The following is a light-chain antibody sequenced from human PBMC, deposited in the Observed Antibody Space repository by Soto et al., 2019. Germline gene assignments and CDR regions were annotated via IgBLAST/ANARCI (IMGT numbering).Light chain of an antibody. CDR2: EVS. Sequence: QSALTQPASVSGSHGQSIAISCTGTSSDIGSYHYVSWYQQHPGKAPKLIIYEVSNRPSGVSDRFSGSKSGNTASLTISGLQAEDEADYYCSSYASRGTIVFVGGTKVTVL. CDR3: SSYASRGTIV. CDR1: SSDIGSYHY. J-gene: IGLJ2*01. V-gene: IGLV2-14*01.